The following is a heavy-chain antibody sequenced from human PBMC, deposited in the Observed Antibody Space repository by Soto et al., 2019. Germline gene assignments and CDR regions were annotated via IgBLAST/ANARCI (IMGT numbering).Heavy chain of an antibody. CDR3: ARVPIAAAGVWFDP. CDR2: INPSGGST. Sequence: SAMLSRNASGYPFTRYDMPWVRQGPGQGLEWMGIINPSGGSTSYAQKFQGRVTMTRDTSTSTVYMELSSLRSEDTAVYYCARVPIAAAGVWFDPWGQGTLVTVSS. V-gene: IGHV1-46*01. D-gene: IGHD6-13*01. CDR1: GYPFTRYD. J-gene: IGHJ5*02.